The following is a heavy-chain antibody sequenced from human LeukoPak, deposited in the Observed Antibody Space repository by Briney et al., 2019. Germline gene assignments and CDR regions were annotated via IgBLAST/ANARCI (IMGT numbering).Heavy chain of an antibody. J-gene: IGHJ6*02. Sequence: SETLSLTCTVSGGSISSYYWSWIRQPPGKGLEWIGYIYYSGSTNYNPSLKSRVTISVDTSKNQFSLKLSSVTAADTAVYYCARAPGDLSGYEVGSGMDVWGQGTTVTVSS. CDR3: ARAPGDLSGYEVGSGMDV. V-gene: IGHV4-59*01. CDR2: IYYSGST. CDR1: GGSISSYY. D-gene: IGHD5-12*01.